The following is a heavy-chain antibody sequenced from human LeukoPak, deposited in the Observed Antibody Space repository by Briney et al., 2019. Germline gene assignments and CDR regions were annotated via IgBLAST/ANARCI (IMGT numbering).Heavy chain of an antibody. J-gene: IGHJ4*02. V-gene: IGHV3-30*18. CDR2: ISYDGINK. D-gene: IGHD3-22*01. CDR1: GFTFSSYG. Sequence: GRSLRLSCAASGFTFSSYGMHWVRQAPGKGLEWVAVISYDGINKYYADSMKGRFTISRDNSKNTLYLQMNSLRAEDTAVYYCAKDRRPNYYDSSGYYLPYYWGQGTLVTVSS. CDR3: AKDRRPNYYDSSGYYLPYY.